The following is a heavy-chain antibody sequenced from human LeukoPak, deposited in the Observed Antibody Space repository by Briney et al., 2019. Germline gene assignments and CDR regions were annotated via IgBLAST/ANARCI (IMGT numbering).Heavy chain of an antibody. V-gene: IGHV1-2*02. CDR2: INPNNGDT. CDR3: ARDGSSVAGFDY. Sequence: GASVKVSCKASGYTFTGYDMHWVRQAPGQGLEWMGWINPNNGDTNYAQNFQGRVTMTRDTSISTAYMELNRLRSDDTAVYYCARDGSSVAGFDYWGQGTLVTVSS. J-gene: IGHJ4*02. D-gene: IGHD6-19*01. CDR1: GYTFTGYD.